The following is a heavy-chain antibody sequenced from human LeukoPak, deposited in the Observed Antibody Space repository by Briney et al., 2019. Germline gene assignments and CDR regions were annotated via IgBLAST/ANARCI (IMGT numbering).Heavy chain of an antibody. V-gene: IGHV4-38-2*02. CDR1: GYSISSGYY. D-gene: IGHD5-24*01. J-gene: IGHJ5*02. Sequence: SETLSLTCTVSGYSISSGYYWSWIRQPPGKGLEWIGEINHSGSTNYNPSLKSRVTISVDTSKNQFSLKLSSVTAADTAVYYCARGYSLRRWLQRIGFDPWGQGTLVTVSS. CDR3: ARGYSLRRWLQRIGFDP. CDR2: INHSGST.